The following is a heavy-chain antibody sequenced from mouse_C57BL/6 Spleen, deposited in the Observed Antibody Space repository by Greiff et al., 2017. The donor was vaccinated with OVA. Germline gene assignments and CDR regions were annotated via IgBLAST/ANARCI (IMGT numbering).Heavy chain of an antibody. CDR1: GYTFTSYW. J-gene: IGHJ3*01. CDR2: IYPSDSET. D-gene: IGHD2-4*01. V-gene: IGHV1-61*01. CDR3: ARTGYDYDRAY. Sequence: QVQLQQPGAELVRPGSSVKLSCKASGYTFTSYWMDWVKQRPGQGLEWIGNIYPSDSETHYNQKFKDKATLTVDKSSSTAYMPLSSLTSEDSAVYYCARTGYDYDRAYWGQGTLVTVSA.